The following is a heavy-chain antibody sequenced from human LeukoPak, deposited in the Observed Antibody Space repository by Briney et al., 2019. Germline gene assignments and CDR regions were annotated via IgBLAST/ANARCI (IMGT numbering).Heavy chain of an antibody. V-gene: IGHV4-39*07. J-gene: IGHJ4*02. CDR3: ARVYSTADY. CDR2: IYYSGST. D-gene: IGHD4-11*01. CDR1: GGSISSSSYY. Sequence: SETLSLTCTVSGGSISSSSYYWGWIRQPPGKGLEWIGSIYYSGSTYYNPSLKSRVTISVDTSKNQFSLKLSSVTAADTAVYYCARVYSTADYWGQGTLVTVSS.